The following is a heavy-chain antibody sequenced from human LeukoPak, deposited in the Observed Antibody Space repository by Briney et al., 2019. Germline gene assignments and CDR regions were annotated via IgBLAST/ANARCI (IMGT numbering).Heavy chain of an antibody. J-gene: IGHJ2*01. Sequence: SMKVSCKASGGTFSSHAVNWLRQAPGQGFQWMGGIIPIFGTTNSAQKFRGRVTFTADESTSTAYMELSSLTSDDTAVYYCARGLDGKSYWYFDLWGRGTLVTVSS. D-gene: IGHD5-24*01. CDR3: ARGLDGKSYWYFDL. CDR2: IIPIFGTT. CDR1: GGTFSSHA. V-gene: IGHV1-69*13.